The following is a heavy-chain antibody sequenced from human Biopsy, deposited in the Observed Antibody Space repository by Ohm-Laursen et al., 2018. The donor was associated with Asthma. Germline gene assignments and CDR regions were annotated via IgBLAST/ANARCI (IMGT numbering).Heavy chain of an antibody. J-gene: IGHJ5*02. V-gene: IGHV3-30*03. D-gene: IGHD3-16*02. CDR2: ISFDGSNK. Sequence: SLRLSCTASGFTFSNYGMHWVRQAPGKGLEWVAVISFDGSNKDFADSVKGRFTISRDNSKNRLYLEMASLRAEDTAVYYCAREKVIESRGFQNWFDPWGQGTLVTVSS. CDR1: GFTFSNYG. CDR3: AREKVIESRGFQNWFDP.